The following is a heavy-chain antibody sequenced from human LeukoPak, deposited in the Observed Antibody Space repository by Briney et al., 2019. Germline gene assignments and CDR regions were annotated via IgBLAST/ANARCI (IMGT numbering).Heavy chain of an antibody. V-gene: IGHV1-2*02. CDR2: FKPNSGVT. D-gene: IGHD2-21*02. Sequence: GASVKVSCKTSGYTFATYFMHWVPEAPGQGLEWMGYFKPNSGVTNYAQKFRGRVTMTWDTSISTGYFDLTGLTSDDTAIYYCARPTYGGSVCYFNFDYWGQGTLVTVSS. CDR1: GYTFATYF. J-gene: IGHJ4*02. CDR3: ARPTYGGSVCYFNFDY.